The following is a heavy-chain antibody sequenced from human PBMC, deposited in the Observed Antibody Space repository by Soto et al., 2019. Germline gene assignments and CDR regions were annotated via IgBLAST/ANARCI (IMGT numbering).Heavy chain of an antibody. V-gene: IGHV1-18*01. D-gene: IGHD3-9*01. Sequence: GASVKVSCKASGYTFTSYGISWVRQAPGQGLEWMGWISAYSGITNYAQKVQGRVTMTRDTSTRTAYMELRSLRSDDTAVYYCATAAYYDILTGYNYYGMDVWGQGTTVTAP. CDR1: GYTFTSYG. CDR2: ISAYSGIT. CDR3: ATAAYYDILTGYNYYGMDV. J-gene: IGHJ6*02.